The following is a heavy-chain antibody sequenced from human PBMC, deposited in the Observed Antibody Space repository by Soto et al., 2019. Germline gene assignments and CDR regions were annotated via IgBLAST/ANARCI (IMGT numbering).Heavy chain of an antibody. CDR2: IYYSGST. J-gene: IGHJ4*02. CDR1: GGSISSGDYY. D-gene: IGHD2-21*02. V-gene: IGHV4-30-4*01. CDR3: ARDVVTPSGLLD. Sequence: SETLSLTCTVSGGSISSGDYYWSWIRQPPGKGLEWIGYIYYSGSTYYNPSLKSRVTISVDTSKNQFSLKLSSVTAADTAVYYCARDVVTPSGLLDWGQGTLVTVSP.